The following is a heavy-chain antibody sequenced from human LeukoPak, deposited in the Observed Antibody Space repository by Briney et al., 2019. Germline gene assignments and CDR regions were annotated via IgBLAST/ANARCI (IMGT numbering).Heavy chain of an antibody. Sequence: SGGSLRLSCAASGFTFSSYSMNWVRQAPGKGLEWVSSISSSSSYIYYADSVKGRFTISRDNAKNSLYLQMNSLRAEDTAVYYCARGPAAMGWFDPWGQGTLVTVSS. CDR2: ISSSSSYI. CDR1: GFTFSSYS. CDR3: ARGPAAMGWFDP. J-gene: IGHJ5*02. D-gene: IGHD2-2*01. V-gene: IGHV3-21*01.